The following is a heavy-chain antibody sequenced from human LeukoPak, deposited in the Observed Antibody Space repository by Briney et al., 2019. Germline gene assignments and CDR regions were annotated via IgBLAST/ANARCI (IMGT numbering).Heavy chain of an antibody. CDR1: GFTFSSSV. J-gene: IGHJ4*02. V-gene: IGHV3-23*01. D-gene: IGHD5-18*01. CDR3: AKRIQVWLYFDY. CDR2: ISGSRDNA. Sequence: GGSLRLSCAASGFTFSSSVMSWVRQAPGKGLEWVSLISGSRDNAYYADSVKGRFTISRDNSKNTLYLQMNSLRAEDTAVCYCAKRIQVWLYFDYWGQGTLVTVSS.